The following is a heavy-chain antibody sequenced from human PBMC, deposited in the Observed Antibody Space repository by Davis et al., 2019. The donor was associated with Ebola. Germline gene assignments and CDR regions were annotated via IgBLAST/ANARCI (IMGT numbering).Heavy chain of an antibody. J-gene: IGHJ4*02. D-gene: IGHD2-15*01. Sequence: FTFNRDNSKNTLYLQMNSLRAEDTAVYYCAKDSYLVVSATLVYWGQGTLVTVSS. CDR3: AKDSYLVVSATLVY. V-gene: IGHV3-33*06.